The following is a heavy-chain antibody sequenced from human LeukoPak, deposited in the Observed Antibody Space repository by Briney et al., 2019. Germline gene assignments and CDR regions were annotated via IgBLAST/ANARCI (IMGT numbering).Heavy chain of an antibody. CDR1: GYTFTSYG. D-gene: IGHD6-13*01. V-gene: IGHV1-18*01. J-gene: IGHJ4*02. CDR3: ARDWRIAAAGYFDY. CDR2: ISAYNGNT. Sequence: ASVKVSCKASGYTFTSYGISWVRQAPGQGLEWMGWISAYNGNTNYAQKLQGRVTMTTDTSTSTAYMELRSLRSDDTAVYYCARDWRIAAAGYFDYWGQGTLVTVSS.